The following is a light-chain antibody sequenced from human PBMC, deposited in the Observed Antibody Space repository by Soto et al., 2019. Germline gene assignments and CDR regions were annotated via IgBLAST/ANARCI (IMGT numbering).Light chain of an antibody. V-gene: IGKV1-33*01. CDR2: DAS. CDR3: QQYSHLIT. Sequence: DIHMAQSRSCLSASVVDVVTITCQASQDISNYLNWYQQKLGKAPKLLIYDASNLETGVPSRFSGSGSGTDFTFTISSLQPEDIATYYCQQYSHLITFGQGTRLEIK. CDR1: QDISNY. J-gene: IGKJ5*01.